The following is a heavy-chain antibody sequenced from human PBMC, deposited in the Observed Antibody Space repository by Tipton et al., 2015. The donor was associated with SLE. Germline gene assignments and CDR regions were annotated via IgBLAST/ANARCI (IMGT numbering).Heavy chain of an antibody. D-gene: IGHD6-19*01. CDR2: MFYIGNS. V-gene: IGHV4-59*01. Sequence: TLSLTCSVSGGSITDFYWSWLRKPPGKGLQWIGFMFYIGNSEYNPSLKSRVTISIDTSKSQYPLNLTSVTAADTAVYYCAAYNSGSHAFHIWGQGTMVTVSS. J-gene: IGHJ3*02. CDR1: GGSITDFY. CDR3: AAYNSGSHAFHI.